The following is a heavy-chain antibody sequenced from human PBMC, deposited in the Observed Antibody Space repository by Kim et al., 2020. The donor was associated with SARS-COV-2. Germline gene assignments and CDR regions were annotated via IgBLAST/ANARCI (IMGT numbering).Heavy chain of an antibody. V-gene: IGHV3-30*04. D-gene: IGHD3-10*01. CDR3: ARDRILRSELWFGELYPRAGGMDV. CDR1: GFTFSSYA. CDR2: ISYDGSNK. Sequence: GGSLRLSCAASGFTFSSYAMHWVRQAPGKGLEWVAVISYDGSNKYYADSVKGRFTISRDNSKNTLYLQMNSLRAEDTAVYYCARDRILRSELWFGELYPRAGGMDVWGQGTTVTVSS. J-gene: IGHJ6*02.